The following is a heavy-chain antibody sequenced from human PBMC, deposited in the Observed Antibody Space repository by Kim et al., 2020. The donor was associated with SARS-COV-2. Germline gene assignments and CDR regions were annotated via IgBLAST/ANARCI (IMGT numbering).Heavy chain of an antibody. J-gene: IGHJ4*02. CDR1: GFTFINHW. Sequence: GGSLRLSCAASGFTFINHWMTWVRQAPGKGLEWVATIKQDGSEKFYVDSVKGRFTISRDNGQNSLYLQMNSLRAEDTAVYYCARVDPPGWKLSNWGGQGTLGTVSS. CDR2: IKQDGSEK. D-gene: IGHD1-1*01. V-gene: IGHV3-7*01. CDR3: ARVDPPGWKLSNW.